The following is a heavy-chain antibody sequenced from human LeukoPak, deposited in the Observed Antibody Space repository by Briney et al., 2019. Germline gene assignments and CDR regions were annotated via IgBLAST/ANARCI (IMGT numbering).Heavy chain of an antibody. CDR3: AKAHAISPYCSGGTCYYTNFDY. J-gene: IGHJ4*02. CDR2: ISAGGGST. Sequence: GGSLRLSCAASGFTFSSYAMGWVRQAPGKGLEWVSSISAGGGSTYYADSVKGRFTISRDNSQSTLYLQMDSLRAEDTAIYYCAKAHAISPYCSGGTCYYTNFDYWGQGTRVTVSS. CDR1: GFTFSSYA. D-gene: IGHD2-15*01. V-gene: IGHV3-23*01.